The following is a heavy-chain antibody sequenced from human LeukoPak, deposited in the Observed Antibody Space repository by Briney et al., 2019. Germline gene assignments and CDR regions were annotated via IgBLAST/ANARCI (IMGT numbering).Heavy chain of an antibody. V-gene: IGHV3-15*01. Sequence: GGSLRFSCAASGFTFDAYGMSWVRQAPGKGLDGGGRIKSKTDVGTTDYAAPVTGTFTISRDDVKITLCMQRYRLKTEDTAVNSCTTFGAILRYFDKLAAYCGQGKLVTVSS. J-gene: IGHJ4*02. CDR3: TTFGAILRYFDKLAAY. D-gene: IGHD3-9*01. CDR2: IKSKTDVGTT. CDR1: GFTFDAYG.